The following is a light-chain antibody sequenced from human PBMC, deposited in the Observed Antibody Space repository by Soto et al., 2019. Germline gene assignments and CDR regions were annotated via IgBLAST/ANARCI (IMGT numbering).Light chain of an antibody. V-gene: IGKV3-20*01. CDR3: QQYGSSPWT. CDR1: QSVSSCY. CDR2: GAS. J-gene: IGKJ1*01. Sequence: EIVLTQSPGTLSLSPGERATLSCRASQSVSSCYLAWYQQKPGQAPRLLIYGASSMAIGIPERFSGSGSGTDFTLTISRLEPEDFAVYYCQQYGSSPWTFGQGTKVEIK.